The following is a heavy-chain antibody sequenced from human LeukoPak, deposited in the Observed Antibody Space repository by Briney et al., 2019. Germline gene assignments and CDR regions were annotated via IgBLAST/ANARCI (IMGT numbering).Heavy chain of an antibody. CDR2: IYYSGST. J-gene: IGHJ3*02. V-gene: IGHV4-39*07. CDR3: ARVGDYYDSGGRDGDAFDI. D-gene: IGHD3-22*01. CDR1: GGSISSSSYY. Sequence: PSETLSLTCTVSGGSISSSSYYWGWIRQPPGKGLEWIGSIYYSGSTYYNPSLKSRVTISVDTSKNQFSLKLSSVTAADTAVYYCARVGDYYDSGGRDGDAFDIWGQGTMVTVSS.